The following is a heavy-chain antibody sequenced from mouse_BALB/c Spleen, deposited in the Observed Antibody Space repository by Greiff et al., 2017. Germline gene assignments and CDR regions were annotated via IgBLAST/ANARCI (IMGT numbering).Heavy chain of an antibody. CDR3: ARDPLFNRYYAMDY. D-gene: IGHD1-1*01. Sequence: EVKVVESGGGLVQPGGSLKLSCAASGFTFSSYGMSWVRQTPDKRLELVATINSNGGSTYYPDSVKGRFTISRDNAKNTLYLQMSSLKSEDTAMYYCARDPLFNRYYAMDYWGQGTSVTVSA. CDR1: GFTFSSYG. V-gene: IGHV5-6-3*01. J-gene: IGHJ4*01. CDR2: INSNGGST.